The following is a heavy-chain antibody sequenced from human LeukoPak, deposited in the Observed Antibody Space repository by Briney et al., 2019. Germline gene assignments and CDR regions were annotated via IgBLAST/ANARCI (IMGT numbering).Heavy chain of an antibody. CDR2: IDSDGTTT. V-gene: IGHV3-74*01. D-gene: IGHD1-14*01. CDR3: ARDRPHNWFDP. CDR1: GFTLGNAW. Sequence: GGSLRLSCAASGFTLGNAWMHCVRQAPGEGLVWVSRIDSDGTTTIYADSVKGRFTISRDNAKNTVYLQMNSLRVEDTAVYYCARDRPHNWFDPWGQGTLVTVSS. J-gene: IGHJ5*02.